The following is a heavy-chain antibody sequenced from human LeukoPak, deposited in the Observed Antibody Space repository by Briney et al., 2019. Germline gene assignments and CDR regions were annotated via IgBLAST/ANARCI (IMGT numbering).Heavy chain of an antibody. Sequence: SETLSLTCTVSGGSIGSYYWSWVRQPAGKGLEWIGRIYTSGGTVYNPSLKSRVTMSVDTSKNQFSLKLSSVTAADTAVYYCARGVFYYDPSGRGYYFDYWGQGTLVTVSS. CDR2: IYTSGGT. V-gene: IGHV4-4*07. J-gene: IGHJ4*02. D-gene: IGHD3-22*01. CDR1: GGSIGSYY. CDR3: ARGVFYYDPSGRGYYFDY.